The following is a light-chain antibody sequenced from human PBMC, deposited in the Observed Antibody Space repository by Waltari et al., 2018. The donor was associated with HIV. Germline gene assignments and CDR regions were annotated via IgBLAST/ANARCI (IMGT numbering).Light chain of an antibody. V-gene: IGLV2-11*01. Sequence: QSALTQSRSVSGSPGQSVTISCTGTSSDVGGYNYVSWYQQHPGTAPKLMIYDVYKRPSGVPDRFSGSKSGTTASLTISGLQAEDGADYYCSSFGGTYAYVFGSGTRVTVL. J-gene: IGLJ1*01. CDR3: SSFGGTYAYV. CDR1: SSDVGGYNY. CDR2: DVY.